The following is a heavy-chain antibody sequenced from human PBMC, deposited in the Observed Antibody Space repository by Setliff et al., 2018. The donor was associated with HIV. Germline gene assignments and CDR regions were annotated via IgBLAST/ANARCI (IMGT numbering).Heavy chain of an antibody. V-gene: IGHV4-4*08. CDR2: VSSIGNT. CDR1: GGSINGYY. D-gene: IGHD4-4*01. CDR3: AREHDYSNYRRLDS. J-gene: IGHJ4*02. Sequence: SETLSLTCTVSGGSINGYYWSWIRQSPRTRLEWIGYVSSIGNTNYNPSLRSRVTMSVDTSKNQFSLKLTSVTTADTAVYYCAREHDYSNYRRLDSWGQGILVTVSS.